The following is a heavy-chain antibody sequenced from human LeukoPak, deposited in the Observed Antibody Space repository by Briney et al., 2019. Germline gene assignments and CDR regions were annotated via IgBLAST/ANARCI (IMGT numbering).Heavy chain of an antibody. CDR3: ARVAAAEDYYYYMDV. J-gene: IGHJ6*03. D-gene: IGHD6-13*01. Sequence: PSETLSLTCTVSGGSISSGSYYWSWIRQPAGKGLEWIGRIYTSGSTNYNPSLKSRVTTSVDTSKNQFSLKLSSVTAADTAVYYCARVAAAEDYYYYMDVWGKGTTVTVSS. CDR2: IYTSGST. V-gene: IGHV4-61*02. CDR1: GGSISSGSYY.